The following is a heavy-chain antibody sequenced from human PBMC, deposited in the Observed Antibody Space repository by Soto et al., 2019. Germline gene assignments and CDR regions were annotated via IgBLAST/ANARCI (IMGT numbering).Heavy chain of an antibody. CDR2: ISSSSENI. J-gene: IGHJ4*01. CDR1: GFSFRDHS. V-gene: IGHV3-48*02. D-gene: IGHD2-21*02. CDR3: ARLPKGSVVTG. Sequence: GGSLRLSCVGSGFSFRDHSVNWVRQPPGKGLQWISYISSSSENIYYADSVKGRFTVSRDNAKNTLFLQMNSLRDDDSAIYYCARLPKGSVVTGWGQGSLVTVSS.